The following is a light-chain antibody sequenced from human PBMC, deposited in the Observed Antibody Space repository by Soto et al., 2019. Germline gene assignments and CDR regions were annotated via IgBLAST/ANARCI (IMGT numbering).Light chain of an antibody. J-gene: IGLJ1*01. V-gene: IGLV2-18*02. CDR3: SSYTSSSTSLYV. CDR2: EVS. Sequence: QSVLTQPPSVSGSPGQSVTISCTGTSSDVGSYNRVSWYQQPPGTAPKLMIYEVSNRPSGVPDRFSGSKSGNTASLTISGLQAGDEADYYCSSYTSSSTSLYVFGTGTKSPS. CDR1: SSDVGSYNR.